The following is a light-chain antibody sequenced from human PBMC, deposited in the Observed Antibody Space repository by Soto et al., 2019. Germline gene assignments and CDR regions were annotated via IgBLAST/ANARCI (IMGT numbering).Light chain of an antibody. CDR1: SRDIGTSNL. CDR2: EVT. V-gene: IGLV2-23*02. CDR3: YKYTGISTFLFV. Sequence: QSVLTQPASVSGSPGQSITISCTGTSRDIGTSNLVSWYQQYPGKAPKLIIFEVTRRPSGISNRFSGSKSGNTASLTISGLQPEDDADYYCYKYTGISTFLFVFGTGTKVNVL. J-gene: IGLJ1*01.